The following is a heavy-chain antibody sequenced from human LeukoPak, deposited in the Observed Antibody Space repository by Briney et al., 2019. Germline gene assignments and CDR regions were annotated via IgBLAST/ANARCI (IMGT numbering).Heavy chain of an antibody. V-gene: IGHV4-61*02. J-gene: IGHJ5*02. Sequence: SQTLSLTCTVSGGSISSGSYYWSWIRQPAGKGLEWIGRLYTNENTYYIPSLKSRVTMSVDTSKNQFSLKLSSVTAADTAVYYCARDDCTKGLCTWFDPWGQGTLVTVSS. CDR2: LYTNENT. CDR1: GGSISSGSYY. D-gene: IGHD2-8*01. CDR3: ARDDCTKGLCTWFDP.